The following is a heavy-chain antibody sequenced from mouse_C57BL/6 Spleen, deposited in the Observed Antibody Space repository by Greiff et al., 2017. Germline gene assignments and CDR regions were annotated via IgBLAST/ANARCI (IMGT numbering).Heavy chain of an antibody. D-gene: IGHD4-1*01. Sequence: EVKLVESGPGMVKPSQSLSLTCTVTGYSITSGYDWHWIRHFPGNKLEWMGYISYSGSTNYNPSLKSRISITHDTSKNHFFLKLKSVTTEDTATYYCAREELGHFDYWGQGTTLTVSS. CDR2: ISYSGST. CDR3: AREELGHFDY. V-gene: IGHV3-1*01. CDR1: GYSITSGYD. J-gene: IGHJ2*01.